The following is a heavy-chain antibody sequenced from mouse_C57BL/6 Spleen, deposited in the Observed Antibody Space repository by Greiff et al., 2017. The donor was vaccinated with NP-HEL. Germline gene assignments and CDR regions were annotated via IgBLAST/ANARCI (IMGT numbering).Heavy chain of an antibody. CDR1: GFTFSSYA. CDR2: ISAGGSYT. Sequence: EVQGVESGGGLVKPGGSLKLSCAASGFTFSSYAMSWVRQTPEKRLEWVATISAGGSYTYYPDNVKGRFTISRDNAKNNLYLQMSHLKSEDTAMYYCARERVYYYAMDYWGQGTSVTVSS. V-gene: IGHV5-4*01. J-gene: IGHJ4*01. CDR3: ARERVYYYAMDY.